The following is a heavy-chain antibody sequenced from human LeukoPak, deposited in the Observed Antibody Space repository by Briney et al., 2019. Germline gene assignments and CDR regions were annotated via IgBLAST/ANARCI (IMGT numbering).Heavy chain of an antibody. CDR2: IKQDGSEK. Sequence: GGSLRLSCAASGFTFSFYWMSWVRQAPGKGLEWVANIKQDGSEKYYVDSVRGRFTISRDNAKNSVYLQMNSLRSEDTAVYYCARGITIFGVVSYFDYWGQGTLVTVSS. V-gene: IGHV3-7*03. J-gene: IGHJ4*02. CDR1: GFTFSFYW. CDR3: ARGITIFGVVSYFDY. D-gene: IGHD3-3*01.